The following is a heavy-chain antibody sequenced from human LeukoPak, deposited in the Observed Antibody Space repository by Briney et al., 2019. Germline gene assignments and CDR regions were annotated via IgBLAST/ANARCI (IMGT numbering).Heavy chain of an antibody. CDR2: ISADNGDT. CDR3: ARDLPRRESNSFYFYAYYMDV. V-gene: IGHV1-18*01. D-gene: IGHD4-23*01. J-gene: IGHJ6*03. Sequence: ASVMVSCKASGYSFTSYGISWVRQAPGQGLEWVGWISADNGDTTNAQKVQGRVTMTTDTSTSTASMELRSLRFDDTAVYYCARDLPRRESNSFYFYAYYMDVSGKGTTVIVSS. CDR1: GYSFTSYG.